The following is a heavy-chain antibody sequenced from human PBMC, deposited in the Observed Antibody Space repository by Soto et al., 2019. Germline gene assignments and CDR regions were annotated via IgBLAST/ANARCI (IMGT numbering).Heavy chain of an antibody. CDR3: ARVSFVFALWAPYYHYYGMDV. D-gene: IGHD3-10*01. J-gene: IGHJ6*02. Sequence: SGPTLVNPTQTLTLTCTFSGFSLSTSGMCVSWIRQPPGKALEWLARIDWDDDKYYSTSLKTRLTISKDTSKNQVVLTMTNMDPVDTATYYCARVSFVFALWAPYYHYYGMDVWGQGTTVTVSS. CDR1: GFSLSTSGMC. V-gene: IGHV2-70*11. CDR2: IDWDDDK.